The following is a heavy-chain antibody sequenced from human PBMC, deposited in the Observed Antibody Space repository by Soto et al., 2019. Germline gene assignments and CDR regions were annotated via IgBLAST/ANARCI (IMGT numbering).Heavy chain of an antibody. J-gene: IGHJ3*02. D-gene: IGHD3-10*01. CDR2: IWYDGSSE. CDR1: GFTFSNYG. Sequence: AASGFTFSNYGVHWVRQAPGKGLEWVAVIWYDGSSEYYTESVKGRFTISRDNSKNTLYLQMNSLRAEDTAVYYCARVPGSGTYYDNRIANDAFDIWGQGTMVTVSS. CDR3: ARVPGSGTYYDNRIANDAFDI. V-gene: IGHV3-33*08.